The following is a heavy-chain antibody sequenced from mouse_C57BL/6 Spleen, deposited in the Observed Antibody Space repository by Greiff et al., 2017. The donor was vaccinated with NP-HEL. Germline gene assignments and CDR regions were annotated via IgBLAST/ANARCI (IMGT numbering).Heavy chain of an antibody. V-gene: IGHV5-4*01. CDR2: ISDGGSYT. J-gene: IGHJ1*03. CDR3: ARDYYGSSWYFDV. Sequence: EVQGVESGGGLVKPGGSLKLSCAASGFTFSSYAMSWVRQTPEKRLEWVATISDGGSYTYYPDNVKGRFTISRDNAKNNLYLQMSHLKSEDTAMYYGARDYYGSSWYFDVWGTGTTVTVSS. D-gene: IGHD1-1*01. CDR1: GFTFSSYA.